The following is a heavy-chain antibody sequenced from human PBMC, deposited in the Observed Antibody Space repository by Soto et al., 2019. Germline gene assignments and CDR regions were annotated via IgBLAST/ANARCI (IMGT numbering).Heavy chain of an antibody. Sequence: PVGSLRLSCVGSGFTFNNAWMSWVRQAPGKGLEWVGRIKKETDGGTTDYAASVKSRFSISRDDSKNTVFLQMNGLRTEDTAVYYCTTVFLWSYYFDNWGPGTLVTVSS. J-gene: IGHJ4*02. CDR3: TTVFLWSYYFDN. V-gene: IGHV3-15*01. CDR2: IKKETDGGTT. D-gene: IGHD2-21*01. CDR1: GFTFNNAW.